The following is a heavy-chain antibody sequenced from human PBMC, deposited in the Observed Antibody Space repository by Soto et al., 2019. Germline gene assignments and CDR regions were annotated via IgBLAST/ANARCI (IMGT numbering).Heavy chain of an antibody. V-gene: IGHV3-30*18. J-gene: IGHJ4*02. Sequence: QVQLVESGGGVVQPGRSLRLSCAASGFTFSSYGMHWVRQAPGKGLEWVAIVSYDGSNKYYADSVKGRFTISRDNSRNTLYLQMNSPRAEDTAVYYCAKALGELSPESYDYWGQGTLVTVSS. D-gene: IGHD3-16*02. CDR3: AKALGELSPESYDY. CDR1: GFTFSSYG. CDR2: VSYDGSNK.